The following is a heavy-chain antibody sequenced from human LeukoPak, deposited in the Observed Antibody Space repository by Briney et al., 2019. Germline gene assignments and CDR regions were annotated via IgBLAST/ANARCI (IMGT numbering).Heavy chain of an antibody. D-gene: IGHD5-18*01. CDR2: ISWNSGSI. CDR1: GFTFDDYA. Sequence: GGSLRLSCAASGFTFDDYAMHWVRQAPGKGLEWVSGISWNSGSIGYADSVKGRFTISRDNAKNSLYPQMNSLRAEDMALYFCAKDLLRRGYSYGYDYWSQGTLVTVSS. J-gene: IGHJ4*02. CDR3: AKDLLRRGYSYGYDY. V-gene: IGHV3-9*03.